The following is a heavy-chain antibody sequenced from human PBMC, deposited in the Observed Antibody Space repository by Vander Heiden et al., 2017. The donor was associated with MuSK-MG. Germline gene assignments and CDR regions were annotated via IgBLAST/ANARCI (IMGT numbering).Heavy chain of an antibody. J-gene: IGHJ4*02. CDR3: ARHRGQLAPFDY. CDR1: GYSFTSYW. CDR2: IYPGDSDT. Sequence: EVQLVQSGAEVKEPGESLKISCKGSGYSFTSYWIGWVRQMPGKGLEWMGIIYPGDSDTTDSPSFQGQVTISADKAISTAYLQWSSLKASDTAIYYWARHRGQLAPFDYWGQGTLVTVSS. D-gene: IGHD6-6*01. V-gene: IGHV5-51*01.